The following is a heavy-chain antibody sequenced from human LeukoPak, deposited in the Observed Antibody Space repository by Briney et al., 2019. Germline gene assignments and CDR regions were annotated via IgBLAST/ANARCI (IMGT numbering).Heavy chain of an antibody. D-gene: IGHD2-2*02. CDR2: MYTSGST. CDR1: GGSISSGSYY. J-gene: IGHJ4*02. V-gene: IGHV4-61*09. CDR3: ARDILRGLRPYYFDY. Sequence: SSETLSLTCTVSGGSISSGSYYWSWIRQPAGKGLEWIGHMYTSGSTDYNPSLKSRVTISVDTSKNQFCLKLSSVTAADTAVYYCARDILRGLRPYYFDYWGQGTLVTVSS.